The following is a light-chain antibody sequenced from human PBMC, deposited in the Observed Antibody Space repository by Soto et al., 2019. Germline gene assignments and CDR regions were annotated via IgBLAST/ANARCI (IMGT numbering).Light chain of an antibody. V-gene: IGKV3-11*01. CDR1: QSIGLA. Sequence: IVLTQSPATMSLSPGERATLSCRASQSIGLAIAWYQHKPGQDPRLLIFDASQRATGIPASFRGSGSGTDFTLSISSLEHEDFAVYYCQQRTDRPPWTFGQGTKVESK. J-gene: IGKJ1*01. CDR2: DAS. CDR3: QQRTDRPPWT.